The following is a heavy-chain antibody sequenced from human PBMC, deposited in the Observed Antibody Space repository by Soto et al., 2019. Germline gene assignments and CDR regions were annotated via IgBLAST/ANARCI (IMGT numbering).Heavy chain of an antibody. CDR3: AREAGGGGSYYFGYYYYGMDV. J-gene: IGHJ6*02. CDR1: GFTFSSYA. CDR2: ISYDGSNK. D-gene: IGHD1-26*01. V-gene: IGHV3-30-3*01. Sequence: GGSLRLSCAASGFTFSSYAMHWVRQAPGKGLEWVAVISYDGSNKYYADSVKGRFTISRDNSKNTLYLQMNSLRAEDTAVYYCAREAGGGGSYYFGYYYYGMDVWGQGTTVTVSS.